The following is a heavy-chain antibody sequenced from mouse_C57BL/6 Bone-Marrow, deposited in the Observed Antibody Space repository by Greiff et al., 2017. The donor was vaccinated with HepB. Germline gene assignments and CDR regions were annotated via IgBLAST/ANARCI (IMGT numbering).Heavy chain of an antibody. J-gene: IGHJ3*01. Sequence: QVHVKRPGAELVKPGASVKLSCKASGYTFTSYWMQWVKQRPGQGLEWIGEIDPSDSYTNYNQKFKGKATLTVDTSSSTAYMQLSSLTSEDSAVYYCARHPWFAYWGQGTLVTVSA. CDR3: ARHPWFAY. CDR1: GYTFTSYW. CDR2: IDPSDSYT. V-gene: IGHV1-50*01.